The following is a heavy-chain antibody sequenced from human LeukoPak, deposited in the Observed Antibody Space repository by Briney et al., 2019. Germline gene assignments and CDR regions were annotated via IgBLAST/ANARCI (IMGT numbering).Heavy chain of an antibody. V-gene: IGHV3-23*01. CDR2: ISGSGGST. CDR1: GFTFSSYA. CDR3: AKDGGYSTRTHYFDY. Sequence: GGSLRLSCAASGFTFSSYAMSWVRQAPGKGLEWVSAISGSGGSTYYADSVKGRFTISRDNSKNTLYLQMNSLRAEDTAVYYCAKDGGYSTRTHYFDYWGQGTLVTVSS. D-gene: IGHD6-13*01. J-gene: IGHJ4*02.